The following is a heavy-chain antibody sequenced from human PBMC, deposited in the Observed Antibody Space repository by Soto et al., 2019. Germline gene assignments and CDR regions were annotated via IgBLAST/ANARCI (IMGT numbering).Heavy chain of an antibody. Sequence: LSLTCTVSGGSISSYYWRWLRQPAGKGLEWIGRIYTSGSTNYNPSLKSRVTMSVDTSKNQFSLKLSSVTAADTAVYYCARDRPRNRGAAREMDVWGQETTVTVSS. CDR3: ARDRPRNRGAAREMDV. D-gene: IGHD6-6*01. CDR1: GGSISSYY. V-gene: IGHV4-4*07. J-gene: IGHJ6*02. CDR2: IYTSGST.